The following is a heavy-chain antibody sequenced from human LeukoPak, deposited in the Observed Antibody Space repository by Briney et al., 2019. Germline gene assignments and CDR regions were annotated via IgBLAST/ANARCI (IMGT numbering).Heavy chain of an antibody. V-gene: IGHV4-39*07. CDR1: GGSISSGPYY. CDR2: IYHSGST. D-gene: IGHD2-21*02. Sequence: SETLSLTCTVSGGSISSGPYYWGWIRQPPGKGLEWIGSIYHSGSTYYNPSLKSRVTISVDTSKNQFSLKLSSVPAADTAVYYCARDHDFVWGQGTLVTVSS. CDR3: ARDHDFV. J-gene: IGHJ4*02.